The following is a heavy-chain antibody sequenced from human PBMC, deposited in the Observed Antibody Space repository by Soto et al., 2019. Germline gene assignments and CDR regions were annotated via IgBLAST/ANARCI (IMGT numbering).Heavy chain of an antibody. CDR1: GGSISSYY. V-gene: IGHV4-59*01. D-gene: IGHD3-9*01. Sequence: SETLSLTCTVSGGSISSYYWSWIRQPPGKGLEWIGYICYSGSTNYNPSLKSRVTISVDTSASTAYMELSSLRSEDTAVYYCERIFTPWYFDYGGQGTPVTVSS. CDR3: ERIFTPWYFDY. J-gene: IGHJ4*02. CDR2: ICYSGST.